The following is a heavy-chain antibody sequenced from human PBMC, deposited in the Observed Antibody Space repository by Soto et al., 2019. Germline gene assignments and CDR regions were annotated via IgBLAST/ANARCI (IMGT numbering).Heavy chain of an antibody. D-gene: IGHD6-19*01. V-gene: IGHV3-7*03. Sequence: ELQLVESGGGLVQPGGSLRLSCVASGFTFSNYWMNWVRQAPGKGLEWVATIREDGTVKYYVDSVKGRFTIYRDNAKNSLHLQMDSLRAEDPAVYYCARRGVGVAGIFDYWGQGTLVTVSS. CDR2: IREDGTVK. CDR1: GFTFSNYW. J-gene: IGHJ4*02. CDR3: ARRGVGVAGIFDY.